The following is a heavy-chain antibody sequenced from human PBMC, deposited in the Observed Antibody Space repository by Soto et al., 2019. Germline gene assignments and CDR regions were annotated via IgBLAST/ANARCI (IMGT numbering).Heavy chain of an antibody. Sequence: SETLSLTCTVSGGSVSSGSHYWSWIRQHPGKGLEWIGYIYYSGSTYYNPSLKSRVTISVDTSKNQFSLKLSSVTAADTAVYYCARRYLYGSGSYYFFDYWGQGTLVTVSS. J-gene: IGHJ4*02. CDR2: IYYSGST. V-gene: IGHV4-31*03. D-gene: IGHD3-10*01. CDR1: GGSVSSGSHY. CDR3: ARRYLYGSGSYYFFDY.